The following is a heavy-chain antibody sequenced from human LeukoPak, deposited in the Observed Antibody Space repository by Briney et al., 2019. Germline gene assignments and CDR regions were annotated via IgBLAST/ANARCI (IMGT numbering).Heavy chain of an antibody. CDR3: ASSEIYDILTGYPKGDAFDI. D-gene: IGHD3-9*01. J-gene: IGHJ3*02. Sequence: SSETLSFTCTVSGGSISSYYWSWIRQPPGKGLEWIGYIYYSGSTNYNPSLKSRVTISVDTSKNQFSLKLSSVTAADTAVYYCASSEIYDILTGYPKGDAFDIWGQGTMVTVSS. V-gene: IGHV4-59*01. CDR2: IYYSGST. CDR1: GGSISSYY.